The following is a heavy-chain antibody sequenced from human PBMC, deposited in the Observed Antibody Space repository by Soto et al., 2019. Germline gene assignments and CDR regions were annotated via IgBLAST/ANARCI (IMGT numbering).Heavy chain of an antibody. V-gene: IGHV3-74*01. D-gene: IGHD3-22*01. CDR2: INSDGSST. CDR3: ARVSQYYDSSGYYHPFDF. CDR1: GFTFSSYW. J-gene: IGHJ4*02. Sequence: EVQLVESGGGLVQPGGSLRLSCAASGFTFSSYWMHWVRQAPGKGLVWVSRINSDGSSTSYADSVKGRFTISRDNAKNTLYLQMNSLRAEDTAVYYCARVSQYYDSSGYYHPFDFWGQGTLVTVSS.